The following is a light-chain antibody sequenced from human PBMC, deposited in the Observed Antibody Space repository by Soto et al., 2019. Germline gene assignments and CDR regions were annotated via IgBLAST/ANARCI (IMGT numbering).Light chain of an antibody. V-gene: IGLV2-18*02. J-gene: IGLJ1*01. CDR3: SSYTTSSTYV. Sequence: QSVLTQPTSVSGSPGQSVTISCTGTSSDVASYNRVSWYQQPPGTAPKLIIYEVSNRPSGVPDRFSGSKSGNTASLTISGLQAEDEADYYCSSYTTSSTYVFGTGTKVTVL. CDR2: EVS. CDR1: SSDVASYNR.